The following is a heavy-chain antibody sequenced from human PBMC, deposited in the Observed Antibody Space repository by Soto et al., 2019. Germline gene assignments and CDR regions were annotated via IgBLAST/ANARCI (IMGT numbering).Heavy chain of an antibody. CDR1: GFTFSSYE. Sequence: EVQLVESGGGLVQPGGSLRLSCAASGFTFSSYEMNWVRQAPGKGLEWVSYISSSGSTIYYADSVKGRFTISRDNAKNSLYLQTNSLRAEDTAVYYCARPPRRDYYDSSGPMGDAFDIWGQGTMVTVSS. J-gene: IGHJ3*02. CDR3: ARPPRRDYYDSSGPMGDAFDI. D-gene: IGHD3-22*01. CDR2: ISSSGSTI. V-gene: IGHV3-48*03.